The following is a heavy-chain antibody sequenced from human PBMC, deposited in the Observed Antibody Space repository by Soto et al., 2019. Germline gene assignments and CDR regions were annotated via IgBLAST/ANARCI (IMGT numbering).Heavy chain of an antibody. CDR1: GFTFSSYG. D-gene: IGHD3-22*01. Sequence: QVQLMESGGSVLQPGRSLRLSCAASGFTFSSYGMHWVRQAPGKGLEWVTIISNDGSIQYYGDSVKGRFTVSRDNSKNTLFLEMNSLTAEDTATYYCAKDRRDSSGTCSRCFGMDVWGQGTMVTVSS. J-gene: IGHJ6*02. CDR3: AKDRRDSSGTCSRCFGMDV. CDR2: ISNDGSIQ. V-gene: IGHV3-30*18.